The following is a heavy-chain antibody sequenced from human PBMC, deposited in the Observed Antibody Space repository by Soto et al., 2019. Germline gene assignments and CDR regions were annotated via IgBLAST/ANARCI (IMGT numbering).Heavy chain of an antibody. J-gene: IGHJ6*03. CDR3: ARDRGVAPPVAGNTHYYYYMDV. D-gene: IGHD6-19*01. V-gene: IGHV1-18*01. CDR2: ISAFNGNT. CDR1: GYSFTNYG. Sequence: QDQLVQSGAEVKKPGASVTVSCKASGYSFTNYGVTWVRQAPGQGLEWMGWISAFNGNTHYAQNLQGRVTMTTDAPTSTAYMELRSLRSDDPAVYYCARDRGVAPPVAGNTHYYYYMDVWGKGTTVTVSS.